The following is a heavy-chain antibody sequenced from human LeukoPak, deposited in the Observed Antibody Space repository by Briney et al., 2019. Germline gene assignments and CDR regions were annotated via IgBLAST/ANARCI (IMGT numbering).Heavy chain of an antibody. CDR1: GGSIRNYY. V-gene: IGHV4-59*01. D-gene: IGHD6-13*01. CDR3: ARVYYSSSYDYWYFDL. CDR2: IYYSGST. J-gene: IGHJ2*01. Sequence: ASETLSLTCTVSGGSIRNYYWSWIRQPPGKGLEWIGYIYYSGSTNYNPSLKSRVTISVGTSKNQFSLKLSSVTAADTAVYYCARVYYSSSYDYWYFDLWGRGTLVTVSS.